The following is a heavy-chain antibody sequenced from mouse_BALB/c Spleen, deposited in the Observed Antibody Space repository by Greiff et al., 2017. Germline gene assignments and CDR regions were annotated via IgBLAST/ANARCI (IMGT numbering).Heavy chain of an antibody. D-gene: IGHD2-14*01. CDR3: ATYYRYDEGTWFAY. V-gene: IGHV5-9-4*01. Sequence: EVKVVESGGGLVKPGGSLKLSCAASGFTFSSYAMSWVRQSPEKRLEWVAEISSGGSYTYYPDTVTGRFTISRDNAKNTLYLEMSSLRSEDTAMYYCATYYRYDEGTWFAYWGQGTLVTVSA. CDR2: ISSGGSYT. CDR1: GFTFSSYA. J-gene: IGHJ3*01.